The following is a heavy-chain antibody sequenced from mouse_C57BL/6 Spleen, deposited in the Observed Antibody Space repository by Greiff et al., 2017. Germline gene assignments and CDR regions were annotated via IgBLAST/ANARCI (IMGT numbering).Heavy chain of an antibody. Sequence: EVQLVESGGGLVKPGGSLKLSCAASGFTFSDYGMHWVRQAPEKGLEWVAYISSGSSTIYYADTVKGRFTISRDNAKNTLFLQMTSLRSEDTAMYYCATSYYYGSSEYYFDYWGQGTTLTVSS. CDR3: ATSYYYGSSEYYFDY. V-gene: IGHV5-17*01. J-gene: IGHJ2*01. CDR1: GFTFSDYG. D-gene: IGHD1-1*01. CDR2: ISSGSSTI.